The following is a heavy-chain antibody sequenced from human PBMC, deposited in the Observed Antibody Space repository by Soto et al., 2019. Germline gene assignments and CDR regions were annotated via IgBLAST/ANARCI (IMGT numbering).Heavy chain of an antibody. D-gene: IGHD3-9*01. V-gene: IGHV3-23*01. CDR3: ATVLRYFDWLSYFDY. CDR2: ISGSGGST. Sequence: GGSLRLSCAASGFTFSSYAMSWVRQAPGKGLEWVSAISGSGGSTYYADSVRGRFTISRDNSKNTLYLQMNSLRAEDTAVYYCATVLRYFDWLSYFDYWGQGTLVTVSS. CDR1: GFTFSSYA. J-gene: IGHJ4*02.